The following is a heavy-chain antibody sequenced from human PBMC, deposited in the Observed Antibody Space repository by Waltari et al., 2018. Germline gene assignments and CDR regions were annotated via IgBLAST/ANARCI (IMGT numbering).Heavy chain of an antibody. V-gene: IGHV4-59*01. D-gene: IGHD3-22*01. Sequence: QVQLQESGPGLVKPSETLSLTCTVSGGSISSYYWSWIRQPPGKGLEWIGYIYYSGRTNYNPPLKSRVTISVDTSKNQFSLKLSSVTAADTAVYYCARSNVGGYYYGSEYFQHWGQGTLVTVSS. CDR1: GGSISSYY. CDR2: IYYSGRT. J-gene: IGHJ1*01. CDR3: ARSNVGGYYYGSEYFQH.